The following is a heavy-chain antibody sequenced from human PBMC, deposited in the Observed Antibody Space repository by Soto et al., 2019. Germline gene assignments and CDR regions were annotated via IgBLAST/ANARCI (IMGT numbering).Heavy chain of an antibody. V-gene: IGHV1-2*04. Sequence: QVQLVQSGTETRKPGASVKVSCKASGYTFIGYYIHWIRQAPGQGLEWMGYINPQTGAPTYAQKFTGSVTMTRDTTLRTAYMALKTLTSGDTAVYYCAKARGVSSARLITWFDPWGQGTLVSVSS. J-gene: IGHJ5*02. CDR2: INPQTGAP. CDR3: AKARGVSSARLITWFDP. D-gene: IGHD3-10*01. CDR1: GYTFIGYY.